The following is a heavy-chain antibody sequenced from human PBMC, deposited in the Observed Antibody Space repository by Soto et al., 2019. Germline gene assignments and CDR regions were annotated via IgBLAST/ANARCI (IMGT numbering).Heavy chain of an antibody. CDR2: IWYDGSNK. V-gene: IGHV3-33*01. J-gene: IGHJ4*02. CDR3: ARDPGGTMIVVAAYYFDY. D-gene: IGHD3-22*01. CDR1: GFTFSSYG. Sequence: GGSLRLSCAASGFTFSSYGMHWVRQAPGKGLEWVAVIWYDGSNKYYADSVKGRFTISRDNSKNTLYLQMNSLRAEDTAVYYCARDPGGTMIVVAAYYFDYWGQGTLVTVSS.